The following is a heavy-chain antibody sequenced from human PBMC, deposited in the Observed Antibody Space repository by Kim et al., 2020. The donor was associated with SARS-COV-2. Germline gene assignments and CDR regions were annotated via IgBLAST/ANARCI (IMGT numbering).Heavy chain of an antibody. Sequence: GGSLRLSCAASGFTFSSYAMHWVRQAPGKGLEWVAVISYDGSNKYYADSVKGRFTISRDNAKNTLYLQMNNLRAEDTAVYYCARDESVVVVPAATDYWGQGTLVSVSS. CDR1: GFTFSSYA. CDR2: ISYDGSNK. D-gene: IGHD2-2*01. V-gene: IGHV3-30-3*01. CDR3: ARDESVVVVPAATDY. J-gene: IGHJ4*02.